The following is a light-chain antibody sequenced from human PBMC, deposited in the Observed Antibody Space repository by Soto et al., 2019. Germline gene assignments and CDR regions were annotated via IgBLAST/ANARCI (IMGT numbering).Light chain of an antibody. Sequence: QSALTQPASVSGSPGQSITISCTGTSSDVGGYNYVSWYQHHPGKDPKLMIYDVSNRPSGVSNRFSGSKSGNTASLTISGLKAEEEADYYCSSYTSSSSLWVFGTGTKLTVL. CDR2: DVS. CDR3: SSYTSSSSLWV. J-gene: IGLJ1*01. CDR1: SSDVGGYNY. V-gene: IGLV2-14*03.